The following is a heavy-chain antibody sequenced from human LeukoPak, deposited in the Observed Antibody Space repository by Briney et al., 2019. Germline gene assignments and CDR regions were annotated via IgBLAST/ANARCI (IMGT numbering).Heavy chain of an antibody. V-gene: IGHV3-30*18. CDR1: GFTFSSYG. J-gene: IGHJ4*02. Sequence: PGGSLRLSCAASGFTFSSYGMPWVRQAPGKGLEWVAVISYDGSNKYYADSVKGRFTISRDNSKNTLYLQVNSLRAEDTAVYYCAKDVGDSSGYYLIDYWGQGTLVTVSS. D-gene: IGHD3-22*01. CDR2: ISYDGSNK. CDR3: AKDVGDSSGYYLIDY.